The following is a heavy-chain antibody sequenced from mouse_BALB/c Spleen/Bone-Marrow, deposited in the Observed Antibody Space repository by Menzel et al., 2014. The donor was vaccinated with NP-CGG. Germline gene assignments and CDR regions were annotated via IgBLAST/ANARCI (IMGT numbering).Heavy chain of an antibody. CDR2: IYPGDGDT. D-gene: IGHD2-14*01. V-gene: IGHV1-80*01. CDR3: TRYYRDNYFALDY. J-gene: IGHJ4*01. Sequence: VQLQQSGAELVRPGSSVKISCKASGYAFSSYWMNWVKQRPGQGLQWIGQIYPGDGDTNYNGNFKGKATLTADKSSSTAYMQPNSLTSEDSAVYFCTRYYRDNYFALDYWGQGTSVTVSS. CDR1: GYAFSSYW.